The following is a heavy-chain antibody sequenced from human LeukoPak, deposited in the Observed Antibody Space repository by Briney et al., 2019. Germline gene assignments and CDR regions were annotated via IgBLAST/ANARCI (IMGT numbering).Heavy chain of an antibody. V-gene: IGHV3-21*01. CDR3: ARHSIQLWSMYYFDY. CDR2: ISSSSSYI. D-gene: IGHD5-18*01. CDR1: GFTFSTYS. J-gene: IGHJ4*02. Sequence: EGSLRLSCAASGFTFSTYSMNWVRQAPGKGLEWVSSISSSSSYIYYADSVKGRFTISRDSARNSLYLQMNSLRAEDTAVYYCARHSIQLWSMYYFDYWGQGTLVTVSS.